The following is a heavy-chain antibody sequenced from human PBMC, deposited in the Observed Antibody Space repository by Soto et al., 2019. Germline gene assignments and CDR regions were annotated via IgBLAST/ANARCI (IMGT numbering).Heavy chain of an antibody. V-gene: IGHV4-30-2*01. CDR3: ARVPGP. D-gene: IGHD7-27*01. J-gene: IGHJ5*02. Sequence: SETLFLTCAVSGSSISSGGYSWSWIRQPPGKGLEWIGYIYHSGSTYYNPSLKSRVTISVDRSKNQFSLKLSSVTDADTAVYYCARVPGPWGQGTLVTVSS. CDR1: GSSISSGGYS. CDR2: IYHSGST.